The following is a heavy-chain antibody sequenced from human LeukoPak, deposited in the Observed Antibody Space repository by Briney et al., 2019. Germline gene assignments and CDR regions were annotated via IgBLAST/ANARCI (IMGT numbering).Heavy chain of an antibody. J-gene: IGHJ4*02. CDR1: GFTFSSYA. CDR3: ARDKENYCSSTSCYKEFDY. D-gene: IGHD2-2*02. V-gene: IGHV3-23*01. Sequence: GGSLRLSCAASGFTFSSYAMSWVRQAPGKGLEWVSAISGSGGSTYYADSVKGRFTISRDNAKNSLYLQMNSLRAEDTAVYYCARDKENYCSSTSCYKEFDYWVQGTLVTVSS. CDR2: ISGSGGST.